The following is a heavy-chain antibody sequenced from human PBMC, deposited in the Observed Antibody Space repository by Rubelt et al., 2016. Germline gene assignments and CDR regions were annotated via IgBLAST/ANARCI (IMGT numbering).Heavy chain of an antibody. D-gene: IGHD4-23*01. CDR1: GFTFSSHA. CDR2: ISATGVGSSGDNT. V-gene: IGHV3-23*01. J-gene: IGHJ4*02. CDR3: AKDLRWGFDY. Sequence: EVHLLESGGGLVQPGGSLRVSCAASGFTFSSHAMNWVRLAPGKGLEWVSTISATGVGSSGDNTYYADSVKGRFTISRDNSQSTLYLQMNSLRAEDTAIYYCAKDLRWGFDYWGQGTLVTVSS.